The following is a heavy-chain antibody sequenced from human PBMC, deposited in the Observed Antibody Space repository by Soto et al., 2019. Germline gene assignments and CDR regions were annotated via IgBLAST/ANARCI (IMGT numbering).Heavy chain of an antibody. CDR2: LNPTTGTA. D-gene: IGHD5-12*01. J-gene: IGHJ2*01. V-gene: IGHV3-23*01. CDR1: GFTVNTYG. CDR3: AKIPRGGGYGNRYFDL. Sequence: EVQLLESGGGLVQPGESLRLSCAVSGFTVNTYGLAWVRLAPGRGLESVSALNPTTGTASYRDSVKGRFTISRDDSKNTMFLQMNSLRAEDTAIYYCAKIPRGGGYGNRYFDLWGRGTLVTVSS.